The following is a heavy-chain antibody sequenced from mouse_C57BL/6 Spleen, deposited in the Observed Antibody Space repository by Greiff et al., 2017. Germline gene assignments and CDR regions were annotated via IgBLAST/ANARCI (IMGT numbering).Heavy chain of an antibody. CDR3: AREDYYGSRYYFDY. J-gene: IGHJ2*01. V-gene: IGHV1-80*01. CDR2: IYPGDGDT. Sequence: QVQLQQSGAELVKPGASVKISCKASGYAFSSYWMNWVKQRPGKGLEWIGQIYPGDGDTNYNGKFKGKATLTADKSSSTAYMQLSSLTSEDSAVYFCAREDYYGSRYYFDYWGQGTTLTVSS. CDR1: GYAFSSYW. D-gene: IGHD1-1*01.